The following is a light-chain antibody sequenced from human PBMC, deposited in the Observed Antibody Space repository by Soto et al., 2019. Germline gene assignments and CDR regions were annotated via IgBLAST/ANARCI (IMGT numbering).Light chain of an antibody. Sequence: DIQMTQSPSTLSASVGDRVTITCRASQNINRYLAWYQQKPGKAPKLLIYMASSLESEVPPRFSGSGSGTEFTLTISSLQPDDFATYYCQHHDAYSPSWPFGQGTKVDIK. CDR3: QHHDAYSPSWP. J-gene: IGKJ1*01. CDR1: QNINRY. CDR2: MAS. V-gene: IGKV1-5*03.